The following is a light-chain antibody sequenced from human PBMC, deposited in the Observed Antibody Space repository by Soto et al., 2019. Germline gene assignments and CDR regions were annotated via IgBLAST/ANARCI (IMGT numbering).Light chain of an antibody. Sequence: EIVLTQSPGILSLSPGERATLSCRASQSVSSSYLAWYQQKPGQAPRLLIYGASSRATGIPDRFSGSGSGTDFALNISRLEPEDFAVYYCQQYGSSPLTFGGGTKVEIK. CDR1: QSVSSSY. CDR2: GAS. CDR3: QQYGSSPLT. J-gene: IGKJ4*01. V-gene: IGKV3-20*01.